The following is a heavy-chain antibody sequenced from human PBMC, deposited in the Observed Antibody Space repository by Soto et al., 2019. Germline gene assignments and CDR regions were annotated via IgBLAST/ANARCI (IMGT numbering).Heavy chain of an antibody. D-gene: IGHD6-19*01. Sequence: ASVKVSCKASGYTFTSYYMHWVRQAPGQGLEWMGIINPSGGSTSYAQKFQGRVTMTRDTSTSTVYMELSSLRSEDTAVYYCARDAQFIAVARVRALDIWGQGTMVTVSS. CDR2: INPSGGST. V-gene: IGHV1-46*03. CDR1: GYTFTSYY. CDR3: ARDAQFIAVARVRALDI. J-gene: IGHJ3*02.